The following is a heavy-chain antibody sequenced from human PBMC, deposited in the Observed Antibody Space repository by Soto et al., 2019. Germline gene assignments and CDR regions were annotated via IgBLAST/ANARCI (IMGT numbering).Heavy chain of an antibody. V-gene: IGHV3-23*01. CDR3: AKDYASTWYWYFDP. D-gene: IGHD6-13*01. Sequence: GSLRLSCAASGFSFSNFAMSWVRQAPGTGLEWVSSISGSGDKTYYLDSVKGRFTISRDNSKNTLYLHMNSLGAEDTAVYFCAKDYASTWYWYFDPWGQGTLVTVSS. J-gene: IGHJ5*02. CDR1: GFSFSNFA. CDR2: ISGSGDKT.